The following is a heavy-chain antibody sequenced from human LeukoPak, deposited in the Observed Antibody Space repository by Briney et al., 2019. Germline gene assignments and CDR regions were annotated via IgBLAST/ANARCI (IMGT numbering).Heavy chain of an antibody. CDR1: GGSFSGHY. D-gene: IGHD5-18*01. V-gene: IGHV4-34*01. Sequence: PSETLSLTCAVYGGSFSGHYWSWIRQPPGKGLEWIAEITDTGSSNYNPSLKSRVTISVDTSKNQVSLKLSSVTAADTAVYYCARKKRGYGYNWFDPWGHGTLVTVSS. J-gene: IGHJ5*02. CDR3: ARKKRGYGYNWFDP. CDR2: ITDTGSS.